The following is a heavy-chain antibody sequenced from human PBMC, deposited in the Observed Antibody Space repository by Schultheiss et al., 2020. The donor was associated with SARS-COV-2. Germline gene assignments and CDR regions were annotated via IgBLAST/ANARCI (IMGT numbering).Heavy chain of an antibody. CDR2: IDTSGTT. CDR3: ARGNSGYDFDY. V-gene: IGHV4-4*07. Sequence: SQTLSLTCTVSGGSISSYYWSWIRQPAGKGLEWIGRIDTSGTTSYNTSLKSRVTMSVDTSKNQFSLKLSSVTAADTAVYYCARGNSGYDFDYWGQGTLVTVSS. D-gene: IGHD5-12*01. CDR1: GGSISSYY. J-gene: IGHJ4*02.